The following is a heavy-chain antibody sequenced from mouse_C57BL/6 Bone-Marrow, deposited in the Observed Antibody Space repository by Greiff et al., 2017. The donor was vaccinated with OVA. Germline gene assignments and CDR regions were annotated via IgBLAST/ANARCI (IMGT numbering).Heavy chain of an antibody. J-gene: IGHJ3*01. CDR3: ARESYYYGSRGSWFAY. Sequence: EVHLVESGGGLVKPGGSLKLSCAASGFTFSSYAMSWVRQTPEKRLEWVATISDGGSYTYYPDNVKGRFTISRDNAKNNLYLQMSHLKSEDTAMYYCARESYYYGSRGSWFAYWGQGTLVTVSA. CDR2: ISDGGSYT. D-gene: IGHD1-1*01. CDR1: GFTFSSYA. V-gene: IGHV5-4*01.